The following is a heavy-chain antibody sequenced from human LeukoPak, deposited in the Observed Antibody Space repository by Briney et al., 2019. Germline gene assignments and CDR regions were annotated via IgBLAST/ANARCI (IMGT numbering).Heavy chain of an antibody. Sequence: ASVKVSCKASGYTFTDYYLHWVRQAPGQGLEWMGWINPYSGGTNYAQTFQGRVTMTSDTSITTAYLELSRLRSDDTAVYYCARIGYNHYFDYWGQGTLVTVSS. CDR3: ARIGYNHYFDY. J-gene: IGHJ4*02. CDR2: INPYSGGT. D-gene: IGHD1-14*01. V-gene: IGHV1-2*02. CDR1: GYTFTDYY.